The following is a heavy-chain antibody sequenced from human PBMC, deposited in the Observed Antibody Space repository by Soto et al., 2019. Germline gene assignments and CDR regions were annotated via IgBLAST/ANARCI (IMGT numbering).Heavy chain of an antibody. V-gene: IGHV4-59*08. CDR2: IYNTGST. CDR1: GGSISAYY. CDR3: ARGSTGYSASWYRY. D-gene: IGHD6-19*01. J-gene: IGHJ4*02. Sequence: QVQLQEWGPGLLKPSETLSLTCTVSGGSISAYYWSWIRQPPGKGLEYIGYIYNTGSTNYNPSLKSRVTITVDTSKNQFSLKLSSVTAADTGVYYCARGSTGYSASWYRYWGQGTLVTVSS.